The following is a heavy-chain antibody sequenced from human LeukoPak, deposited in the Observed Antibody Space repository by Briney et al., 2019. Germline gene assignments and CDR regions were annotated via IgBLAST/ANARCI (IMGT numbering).Heavy chain of an antibody. Sequence: GGSLRLSCAASGFTFSSYAMHWVRQAPGKGLEWVAVISYDGSNKYYADSVKGRFTISRDNSKNTLYLQMNSLRAEDTAVYYCARDHIDLYCGGDCYSGTEYFQHWGQGTLVTVSS. J-gene: IGHJ1*01. CDR2: ISYDGSNK. CDR3: ARDHIDLYCGGDCYSGTEYFQH. CDR1: GFTFSSYA. V-gene: IGHV3-30-3*01. D-gene: IGHD2-21*02.